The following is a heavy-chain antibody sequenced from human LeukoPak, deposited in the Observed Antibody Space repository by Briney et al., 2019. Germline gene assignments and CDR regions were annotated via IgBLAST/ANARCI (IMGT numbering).Heavy chain of an antibody. CDR3: ARHPLSRLMEWLVDD. D-gene: IGHD3-3*01. V-gene: IGHV3-21*01. Sequence: PGGSLRLSCAASGLTFSTYSFNWVRQAPGRGLEWVSSISGTGTYLYYAASVMGRFTISRDNAKNSLYLQMNSLRTEDTAVYYCARHPLSRLMEWLVDDWGQGTLVTVSS. J-gene: IGHJ4*02. CDR2: ISGTGTYL. CDR1: GLTFSTYS.